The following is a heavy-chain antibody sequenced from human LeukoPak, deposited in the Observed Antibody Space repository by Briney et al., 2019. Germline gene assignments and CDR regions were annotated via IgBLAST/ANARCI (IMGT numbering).Heavy chain of an antibody. J-gene: IGHJ3*02. CDR3: ARLRDYSSAFDI. CDR1: GGYISRYY. V-gene: IGHV4-59*01. D-gene: IGHD2-21*01. Sequence: SETLSLTCTVSGGYISRYYCSWRRQPPGKGLEWIGYIYYSGSTNYNPSLKSRVTISVDTSKNQFSLKLSSVTAADTAVYYCARLRDYSSAFDIWGQGTMVTVSS. CDR2: IYYSGST.